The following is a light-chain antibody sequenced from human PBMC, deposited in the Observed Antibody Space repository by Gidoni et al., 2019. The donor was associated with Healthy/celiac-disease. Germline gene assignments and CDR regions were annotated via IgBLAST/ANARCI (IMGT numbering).Light chain of an antibody. V-gene: IGKV3-20*01. CDR1: QSVSSIY. CDR2: GAS. CDR3: QQYGSSPWT. J-gene: IGKJ1*01. Sequence: EFVLTQSPGTLSLSPGERATLSCRASQSVSSIYLAWYQQKPGQAPRLLIYGASSRPTGIPDRFSGSESGTDFTLTISRLEPEDFAVYYCQQYGSSPWTFGQGTKVENK.